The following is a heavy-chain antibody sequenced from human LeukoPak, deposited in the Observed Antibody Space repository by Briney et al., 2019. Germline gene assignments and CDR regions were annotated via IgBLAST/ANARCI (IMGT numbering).Heavy chain of an antibody. D-gene: IGHD2-2*01. CDR3: ARDLCSTTSCLDY. J-gene: IGHJ4*02. Sequence: GRSLRLSCAASGFTFTDYGVHWVRQAPGKGLEWVAVICYDESKKYYADSVKGRFTISRDTSKNTLYLQMSSLRAEDTAVYYCARDLCSTTSCLDYWGQGTLVTVSS. CDR1: GFTFTDYG. V-gene: IGHV3-33*01. CDR2: ICYDESKK.